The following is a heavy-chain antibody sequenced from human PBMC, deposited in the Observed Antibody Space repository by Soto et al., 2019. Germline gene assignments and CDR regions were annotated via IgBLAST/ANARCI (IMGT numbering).Heavy chain of an antibody. D-gene: IGHD3-3*01. Sequence: QLQLQESGPGLVKPSETLSLTCTVSGGSISSSSYYWGWIRQPPGKGLEWIGSIYYSGSTYYNPSLQPRVTISVYTSKSHFYLPLSSVTAADTGVYYCARHLSHAVWSGITYNWFDPWGQGTLVTVSS. J-gene: IGHJ5*02. CDR1: GGSISSSSYY. CDR3: ARHLSHAVWSGITYNWFDP. V-gene: IGHV4-39*01. CDR2: IYYSGST.